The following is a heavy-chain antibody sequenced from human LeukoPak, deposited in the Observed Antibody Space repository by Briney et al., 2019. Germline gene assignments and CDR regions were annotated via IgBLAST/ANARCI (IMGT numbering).Heavy chain of an antibody. J-gene: IGHJ4*02. CDR2: IKHDGSEK. CDR3: ARAGSHRNSGYDY. Sequence: GGSLRLSCAASGFSFSSYWMSWVRLAPGKGLEWVANIKHDGSEKYSVDSVKGRFTISRDNAKNALYLQMNSLRAEDTAVYYCARAGSHRNSGYDYWGQGILVTVSS. CDR1: GFSFSSYW. V-gene: IGHV3-7*01. D-gene: IGHD5-12*01.